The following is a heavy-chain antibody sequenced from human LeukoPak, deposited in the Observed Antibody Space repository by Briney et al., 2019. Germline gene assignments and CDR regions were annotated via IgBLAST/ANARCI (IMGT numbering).Heavy chain of an antibody. CDR1: GGTFSSYA. D-gene: IGHD6-19*01. Sequence: ASMKVSCKASGGTFSSYAISWVRQAPGQGLEWMGGIIPIFGTANYAQKFQGRVTITADESTSTAYMELSSLRSEDTAVYYCAREVLAGDTSWGQGTLVTVSS. CDR3: AREVLAGDTS. J-gene: IGHJ4*02. V-gene: IGHV1-69*01. CDR2: IIPIFGTA.